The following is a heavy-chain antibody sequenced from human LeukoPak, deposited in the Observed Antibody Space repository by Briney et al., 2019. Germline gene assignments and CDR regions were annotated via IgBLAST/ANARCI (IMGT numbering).Heavy chain of an antibody. D-gene: IGHD4-17*01. CDR3: ARRMTTVTAVFLAGMDA. CDR1: ADTVTSCY. Sequence: ASLKVSCKAFADTVTSCYMRSFGHDPGQRLERMVIIKPSGGSTTYAKKFQGRVTMTRDTSARTVYMHLSTLRYEDTAVYYCARRMTTVTAVFLAGMDAWCQGTTVTVSS. V-gene: IGHV1-46*01. CDR2: IKPSGGST. J-gene: IGHJ6*02.